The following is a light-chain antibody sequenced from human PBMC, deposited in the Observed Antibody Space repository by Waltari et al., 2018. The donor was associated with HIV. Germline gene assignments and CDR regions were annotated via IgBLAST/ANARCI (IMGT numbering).Light chain of an antibody. J-gene: IGKJ3*01. Sequence: VFTLPPGPLSVSPVESTPPPRRPCETVSNNYLAWYQHKPGQAPRLVIRGASRRANDIPDRFSGSGSGRDFSLTIASMEPEDFAVYFCHQYETAPFTFGPGTRVDAK. CDR1: ETVSNNY. CDR2: GAS. V-gene: IGKV3-20*01. CDR3: HQYETAPFT.